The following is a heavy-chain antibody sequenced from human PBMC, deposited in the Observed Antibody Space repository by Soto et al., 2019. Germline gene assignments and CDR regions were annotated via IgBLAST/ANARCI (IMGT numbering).Heavy chain of an antibody. CDR2: ISGYNDNT. D-gene: IGHD2-8*01. J-gene: IGHJ4*02. Sequence: QVQLVQSGAEVKKPGASVKVSCKASGYTFTSYGISWVRQAPGHGLEWMGWISGYNDNTNYALTLQGRATMTTDTSTSTAYMELRSLRSDDTAVYFCARQGYCSNGVCYPEWLFPFDYWGQGTLVTVSS. CDR3: ARQGYCSNGVCYPEWLFPFDY. CDR1: GYTFTSYG. V-gene: IGHV1-18*04.